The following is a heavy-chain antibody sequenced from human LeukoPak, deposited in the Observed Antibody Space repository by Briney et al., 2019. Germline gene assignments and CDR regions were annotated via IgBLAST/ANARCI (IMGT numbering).Heavy chain of an antibody. V-gene: IGHV3-48*03. Sequence: GGSLRLSCVATGFTFSGYEMNWVRQAPGKGLEWVAHIGTNGDVINYATSVKGRFTISRDNAKNSVHLQMNSLRADDTALYYCAKDATTAVGGVYMDVWGKGTTVTISS. CDR2: IGTNGDVI. D-gene: IGHD6-13*01. J-gene: IGHJ6*03. CDR3: AKDATTAVGGVYMDV. CDR1: GFTFSGYE.